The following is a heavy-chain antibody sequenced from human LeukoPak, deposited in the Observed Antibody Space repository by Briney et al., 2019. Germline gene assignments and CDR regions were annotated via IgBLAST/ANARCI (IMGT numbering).Heavy chain of an antibody. CDR1: GGTFSSYA. V-gene: IGHV1-69*13. Sequence: SVKVSCKASGGTFSSYAISWVRQAPGQGLEWMGRIIPIFGTANYAQKFQGRVTITADESTSTAYMELSSLRSEDTAVYYCARSYDILTGYRTYYYYMDVWGKGTTVTVSS. CDR2: IIPIFGTA. CDR3: ARSYDILTGYRTYYYYMDV. D-gene: IGHD3-9*01. J-gene: IGHJ6*03.